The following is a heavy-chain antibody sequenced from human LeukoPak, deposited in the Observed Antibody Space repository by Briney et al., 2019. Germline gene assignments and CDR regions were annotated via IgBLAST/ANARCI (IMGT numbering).Heavy chain of an antibody. CDR1: GFTFSSYW. CDR3: ITPLPYSAQ. D-gene: IGHD2-21*01. V-gene: IGHV3-15*01. Sequence: PGGSLRLSCAASGFTFSSYWMSWVRQAPGKGLEWVGRIKSKTDGVTTEYAAPVKDRFSISRDDSKSMMYLQMNSLKTEDTAVYYCITPLPYSAQGGQGTLVTVSS. J-gene: IGHJ4*02. CDR2: IKSKTDGVTT.